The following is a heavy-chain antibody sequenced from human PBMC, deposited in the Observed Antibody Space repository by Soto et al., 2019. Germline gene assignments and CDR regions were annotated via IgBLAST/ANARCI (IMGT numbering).Heavy chain of an antibody. CDR2: ISAYNGNT. J-gene: IGHJ4*02. CDR1: GYTFTSYG. V-gene: IGHV1-18*01. CDR3: ARGITIFGVVTTFDY. Sequence: GASVKVSCKASGYTFTSYGISWVRQAPGQGLEWMGWISAYNGNTNYAQKLQGRVTMATDTSTSTAYMELRSLRSDDTAVYYCARGITIFGVVTTFDYWGQGTLVTVSS. D-gene: IGHD3-3*01.